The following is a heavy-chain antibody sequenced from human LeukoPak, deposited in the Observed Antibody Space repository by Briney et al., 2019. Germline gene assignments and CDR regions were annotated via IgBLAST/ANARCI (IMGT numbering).Heavy chain of an antibody. J-gene: IGHJ3*02. V-gene: IGHV3-21*01. CDR3: ARDGVEYSSPNDAFDI. CDR2: MSSSSRYI. D-gene: IGHD6-6*01. CDR1: GFTFSSYS. Sequence: GGSLRLSCAASGFTFSSYSMNWVRQAPGKGLEWVSSMSSSSRYIYYADSVKGRFTISRDDAKNSLYLQMNSLRAEDTAVYYCARDGVEYSSPNDAFDIWGQGTMVTVSS.